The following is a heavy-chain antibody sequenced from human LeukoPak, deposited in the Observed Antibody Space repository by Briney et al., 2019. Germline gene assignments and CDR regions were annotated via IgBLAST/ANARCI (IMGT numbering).Heavy chain of an antibody. D-gene: IGHD6-13*01. J-gene: IGHJ6*04. CDR2: IWYDGSNK. Sequence: GGSLRLSCAASGFTFSSYGMHWVRQAPGKGLEGVAVIWYDGSNKYYADSVKGRFTISRDNSKNTLYLQMNSLRAEGTAVYYCARDSGYSSSWDMGYYYYGMDVWGKGTTVTVSS. CDR1: GFTFSSYG. V-gene: IGHV3-33*01. CDR3: ARDSGYSSSWDMGYYYYGMDV.